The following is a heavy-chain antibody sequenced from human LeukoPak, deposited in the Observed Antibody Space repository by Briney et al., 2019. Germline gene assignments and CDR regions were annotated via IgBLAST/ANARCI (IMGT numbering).Heavy chain of an antibody. Sequence: GGSLRLSCAASGFTFSSYDMHWARQGTGKGLEWVSGIGTAGDPYYPGSVKGRFTISRENAKNSLYLQMNSLRAGDTAVYYCARAVGGALDYWGQGTQVTVSS. CDR3: ARAVGGALDY. D-gene: IGHD1-26*01. J-gene: IGHJ4*02. CDR1: GFTFSSYD. V-gene: IGHV3-13*05. CDR2: IGTAGDP.